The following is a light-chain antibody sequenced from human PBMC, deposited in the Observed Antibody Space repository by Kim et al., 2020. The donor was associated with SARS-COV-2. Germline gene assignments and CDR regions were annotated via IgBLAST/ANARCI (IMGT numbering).Light chain of an antibody. CDR1: QSVDHW. Sequence: DIQMTQSPSTLSAFVGNRVTITCRASQSVDHWLAWYQQKPGKAPKLLIYQASKLASGVPSRFSGSGSGTDFTLTITNLQPDDSAIYYCKQYETYWTFGPGTKVEIK. CDR3: KQYETYWT. V-gene: IGKV1-5*03. J-gene: IGKJ1*01. CDR2: QAS.